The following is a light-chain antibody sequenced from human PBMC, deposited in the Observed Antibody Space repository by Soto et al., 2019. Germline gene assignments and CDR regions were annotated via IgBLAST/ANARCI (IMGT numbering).Light chain of an antibody. CDR2: GAS. V-gene: IGKV1-5*01. CDR3: QQYNFYPYT. CDR1: QSISTW. J-gene: IGKJ2*01. Sequence: DIQMTQSPSTLSASVGDRVTITCRASQSISTWLAWYHQKPGQAPKLLIFGASSLQSGVPSRFSGSGSGTEFSLTISSLQPGDFATYYCQQYNFYPYTFGEGTKLEIK.